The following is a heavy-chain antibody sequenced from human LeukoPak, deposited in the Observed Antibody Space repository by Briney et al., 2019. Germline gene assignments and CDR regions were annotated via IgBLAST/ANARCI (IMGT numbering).Heavy chain of an antibody. V-gene: IGHV3-7*01. J-gene: IGHJ4*02. CDR3: ARDKIVGPTKFDS. CDR2: IKQDESEI. CDR1: GFTLSDYW. D-gene: IGHD1-26*01. Sequence: GGSLRLSCAASGFTLSDYWMSWVRQAPGKGLEWVANIKQDESEIYYVDSVKGRFTISRDNAKNSLYLEMNSLRAEDTAVYYCARDKIVGPTKFDSWGQGTLVTVSS.